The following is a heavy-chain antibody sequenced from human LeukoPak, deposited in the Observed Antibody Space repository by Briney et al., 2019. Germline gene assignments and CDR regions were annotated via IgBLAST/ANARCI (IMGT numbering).Heavy chain of an antibody. J-gene: IGHJ4*02. CDR2: INHSGST. CDR3: ARGRPGWTTMVRGVMNY. Sequence: SETLSLTCAVCGGSFSGYYWSWIRQPPGKGLEWIGEINHSGSTNYNPSLKSRVTISVDTSKNQFSLKLSSVTAADTAVYYCARGRPGWTTMVRGVMNYWGQGTLVTVSS. CDR1: GGSFSGYY. V-gene: IGHV4-34*01. D-gene: IGHD3-10*01.